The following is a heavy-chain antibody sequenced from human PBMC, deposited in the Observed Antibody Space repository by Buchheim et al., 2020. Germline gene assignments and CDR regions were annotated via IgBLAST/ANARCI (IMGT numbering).Heavy chain of an antibody. D-gene: IGHD5-18*01. J-gene: IGHJ4*02. Sequence: QVQLQESGPGLVKPSETLSLTCAVYGGSFSGYYWSWIRQPPGKGLEWIGEINHSGSTNYNPSLKSRVTISVDTSKHQFSLKLSSVTAADTAVYYCARARSTIRGYRYGYPDHWRQGTL. V-gene: IGHV4-34*01. CDR2: INHSGST. CDR3: ARARSTIRGYRYGYPDH. CDR1: GGSFSGYY.